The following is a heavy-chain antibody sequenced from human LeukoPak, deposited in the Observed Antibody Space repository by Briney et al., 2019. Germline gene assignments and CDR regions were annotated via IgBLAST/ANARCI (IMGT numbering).Heavy chain of an antibody. Sequence: SETLSLTCTVSGVSINTYYASWIRQAPGKGLEFIGFIYNGGNTNYSPSLKSRATISVDTSNNQFSLRLTSVTAADTAMYYCAAGPWELDFWGQGTLATVSS. CDR2: IYNGGNT. CDR3: AAGPWELDF. J-gene: IGHJ4*02. V-gene: IGHV4-4*09. CDR1: GVSINTYY. D-gene: IGHD1-26*01.